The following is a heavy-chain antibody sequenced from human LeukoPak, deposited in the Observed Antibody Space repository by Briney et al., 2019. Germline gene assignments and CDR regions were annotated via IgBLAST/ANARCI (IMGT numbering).Heavy chain of an antibody. CDR1: GGSFSGYY. J-gene: IGHJ4*02. V-gene: IGHV4-30-4*01. CDR3: ARSLQGFGDLYDY. D-gene: IGHD3-10*01. Sequence: PSETLSLTCAVYGGSFSGYYWRWIRQPPGKGLEWIGYIYYSGSTYYNPSLKSRVTISVDTSKNQFSLKLSSVTAADTAVYYCARSLQGFGDLYDYWGQGTLVTVSS. CDR2: IYYSGST.